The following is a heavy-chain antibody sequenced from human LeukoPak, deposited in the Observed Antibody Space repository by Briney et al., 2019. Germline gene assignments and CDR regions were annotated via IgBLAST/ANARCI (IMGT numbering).Heavy chain of an antibody. CDR1: GYTFTSYG. J-gene: IGHJ4*02. CDR2: ISAYNGNT. V-gene: IGHV1-18*03. Sequence: PEASVKVSCKASGYTFTSYGISWVRQAPGQGLEWMGWISAYNGNTNYAQKLQGRVTMTTDTSTSTAYMELRSLRSDDMAVYYCANYDILTGYLNWGQGTLVTVSS. D-gene: IGHD3-9*01. CDR3: ANYDILTGYLN.